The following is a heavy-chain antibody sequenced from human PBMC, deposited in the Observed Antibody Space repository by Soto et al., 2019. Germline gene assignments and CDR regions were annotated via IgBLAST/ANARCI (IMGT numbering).Heavy chain of an antibody. CDR3: ASASYVILRVVPYHYMDV. Sequence: GGSLRLSCTASGFIVSDTYVNWVRQAPGKGLEWVSVIYYRGSTYYADSVKGRFTISRDNSRNTLYLQMNSLRADDTAKYYCASASYVILRVVPYHYMDVWGTGTTVTVSS. J-gene: IGHJ6*03. CDR1: GFIVSDTY. CDR2: IYYRGST. D-gene: IGHD3-3*01. V-gene: IGHV3-66*01.